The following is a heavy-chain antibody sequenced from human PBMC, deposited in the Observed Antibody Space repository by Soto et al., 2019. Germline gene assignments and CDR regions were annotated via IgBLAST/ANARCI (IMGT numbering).Heavy chain of an antibody. J-gene: IGHJ6*02. CDR1: GGSISSYY. Sequence: SETLSLTCTVSGGSISSYYWSWIRQPPGKGLEWIGYIYYSGSTNYNPSLKSRVTISVDTSKNHFSLKLSSVTAADTAVYYCARAGAAAGNYYYDGMDVWGQGTTVTVSS. CDR2: IYYSGST. D-gene: IGHD6-13*01. V-gene: IGHV4-59*01. CDR3: ARAGAAAGNYYYDGMDV.